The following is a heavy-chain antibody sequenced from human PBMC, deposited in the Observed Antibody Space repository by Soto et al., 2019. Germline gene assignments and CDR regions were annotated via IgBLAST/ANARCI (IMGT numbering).Heavy chain of an antibody. J-gene: IGHJ6*04. CDR2: LGTAGGS. Sequence: ASGCILSSYDMQWVPQATGKGLDWGSSLGTAGGSYYPGSVKCRFTISRENAKNSLYLQMNSRRDGDTSVYHCARGFVGSSGCIRRGKCIGCCGKRTRITVAS. CDR1: GCILSSYD. D-gene: IGHD6-25*01. CDR3: ARGFVGSSGCIRRGKCIGC. V-gene: IGHV3-13*01.